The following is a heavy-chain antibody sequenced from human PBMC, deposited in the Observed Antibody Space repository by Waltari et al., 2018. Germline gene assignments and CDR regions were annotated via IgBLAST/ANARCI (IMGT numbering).Heavy chain of an antibody. D-gene: IGHD3-3*01. J-gene: IGHJ3*02. Sequence: EVQLLESGGGLVQPGGSLRLSCAASGFTFSSYAMSWVRQAPGKGLEWVSAISGSGCSTYYADSVNGRVTISRDNSKNTLYLQMNSLRAEDTAGYYCAKDRSITIFGVVLSSAFDIWGQGTMVTVSS. CDR2: ISGSGCST. V-gene: IGHV3-23*01. CDR3: AKDRSITIFGVVLSSAFDI. CDR1: GFTFSSYA.